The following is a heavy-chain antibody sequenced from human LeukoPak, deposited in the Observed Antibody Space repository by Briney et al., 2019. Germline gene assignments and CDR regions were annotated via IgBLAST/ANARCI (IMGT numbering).Heavy chain of an antibody. CDR1: GGSISGYY. CDR3: ARKSGGSSASAFDI. CDR2: VYSSGST. D-gene: IGHD6-6*01. V-gene: IGHV4-4*07. Sequence: SETLSLTCTVSGGSISGYYWHWIRQPAGQGLQYIGRVYSSGSTAYNPSLKSRVTMSMGTSKNQFSLRLRSVTAADTAVYYCARKSGGSSASAFDIWGQGKMVTVFS. J-gene: IGHJ3*02.